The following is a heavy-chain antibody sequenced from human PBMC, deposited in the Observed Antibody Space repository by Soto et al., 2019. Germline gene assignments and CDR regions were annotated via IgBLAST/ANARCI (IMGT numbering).Heavy chain of an antibody. D-gene: IGHD4-17*01. V-gene: IGHV3-23*01. CDR1: GFTFSSYA. J-gene: IGHJ1*01. CDR2: ISGSGGST. CDR3: AKDRSPHYGDLSPHLLH. Sequence: VGSLRLSCAASGFTFSSYAMSWVRQAPGKGLEWVSAISGSGGSTYYADSVKGRFTISRDNSKNTLYLQLNSLRAEDTAVYYCAKDRSPHYGDLSPHLLHWGEGILVTVSS.